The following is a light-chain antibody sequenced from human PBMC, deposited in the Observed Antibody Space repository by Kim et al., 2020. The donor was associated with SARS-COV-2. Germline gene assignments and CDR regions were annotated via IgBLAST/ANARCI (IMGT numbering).Light chain of an antibody. Sequence: QSALTQPRSVSGSPGQSVTISCTGTSSDVGCYNYVSWYQHHPAKAPKLMIYDVSKRPSGVPDRFSGSKSGNTASLTISGLQAEDEDDYYCCSYAGSYTYVIGTGKKVTV. CDR2: DVS. J-gene: IGLJ1*01. CDR3: CSYAGSYTYV. CDR1: SSDVGCYNY. V-gene: IGLV2-11*01.